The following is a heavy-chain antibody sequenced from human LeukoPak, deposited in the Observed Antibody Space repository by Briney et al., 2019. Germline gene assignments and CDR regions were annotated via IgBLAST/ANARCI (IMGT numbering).Heavy chain of an antibody. CDR3: ARVYYYGSGTPTEGYYYYGMDV. J-gene: IGHJ6*04. D-gene: IGHD3-10*01. Sequence: GGSLRLSCAASGFTFSSYAMSWVRQAPGKGLEWVSAISGSGGSTYYADSVKGRFTISRDNSKNTLYLQMNSLRAEDTAVYYCARVYYYGSGTPTEGYYYYGMDVWGKGTTVTVSS. CDR2: ISGSGGST. CDR1: GFTFSSYA. V-gene: IGHV3-23*01.